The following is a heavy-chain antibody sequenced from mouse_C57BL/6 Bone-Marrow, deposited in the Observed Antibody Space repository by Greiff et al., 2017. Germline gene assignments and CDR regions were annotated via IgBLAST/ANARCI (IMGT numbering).Heavy chain of an antibody. J-gene: IGHJ2*01. D-gene: IGHD3-2*02. CDR2: IHPNSGST. CDR3: ASSAQATSYFDY. V-gene: IGHV1-64*01. CDR1: GYTFTGYW. Sequence: QVQLQQPGAELVKPGASVKLSCKASGYTFTGYWMHWVKQRPGQGLEWIGMIHPNSGSTNYNEKFKSKATLTVDKSSSTAYMQLSSLTSEDSAVYYCASSAQATSYFDYWGQGTTLTVSS.